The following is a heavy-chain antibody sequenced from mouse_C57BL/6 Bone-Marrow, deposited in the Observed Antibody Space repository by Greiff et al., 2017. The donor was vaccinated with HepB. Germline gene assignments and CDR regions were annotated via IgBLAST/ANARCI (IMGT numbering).Heavy chain of an antibody. Sequence: VQLKESGPGLVAPSQSLSITCTVSGFSLTSYAISWVRQPPGKGLEWLGVIWTGGGTNYNSALKSRLSISKDHSKSQVFLKMNSLQTDDTARYYCSRNLDSGYGSSPYWYFDVWGTGTTVTVSS. CDR1: GFSLTSYA. CDR2: IWTGGGT. J-gene: IGHJ1*03. D-gene: IGHD1-1*01. CDR3: SRNLDSGYGSSPYWYFDV. V-gene: IGHV2-9-1*01.